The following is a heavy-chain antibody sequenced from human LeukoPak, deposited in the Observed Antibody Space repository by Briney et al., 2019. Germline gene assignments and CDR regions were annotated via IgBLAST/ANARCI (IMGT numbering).Heavy chain of an antibody. V-gene: IGHV1-8*01. Sequence: ALVKVSCKASGYIFTSYDINWVRQATGQGLEWMGWMNPNSGDTGYAQTFLGRVTLTRDTSISTAYMELSSLRSEDTAVYYCARGPDYDLLTGYPDYYYYSMDVWGKGTTVTVSS. CDR1: GYIFTSYD. CDR2: MNPNSGDT. CDR3: ARGPDYDLLTGYPDYYYYSMDV. D-gene: IGHD3-9*01. J-gene: IGHJ6*03.